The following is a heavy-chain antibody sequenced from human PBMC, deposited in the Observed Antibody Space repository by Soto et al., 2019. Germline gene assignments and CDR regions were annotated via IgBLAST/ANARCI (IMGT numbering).Heavy chain of an antibody. J-gene: IGHJ5*02. CDR2: IYHSGST. Sequence: ASETLSLTCAVSGGSISSGGYSWSWIRQPPGKGLEWIGYIYHSGSTYYNPSLKSRVTISVDRSKNQFSLKLSSVTAADTAVYYCARAYYDFWSGPNRANWFAPWGQGTLVTVSS. CDR3: ARAYYDFWSGPNRANWFAP. D-gene: IGHD3-3*01. CDR1: GGSISSGGYS. V-gene: IGHV4-30-2*01.